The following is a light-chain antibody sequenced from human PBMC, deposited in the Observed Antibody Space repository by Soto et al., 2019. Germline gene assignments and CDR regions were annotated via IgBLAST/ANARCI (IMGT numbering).Light chain of an antibody. V-gene: IGKV3-20*01. CDR2: GAS. CDR3: QQYGSSPLYT. CDR1: QSVSSSY. Sequence: EIVLTQSPGTLSLSPGERATLSCRASQSVSSSYLAWYQQKPGQAPRLLIYGASGRATGIPDRFSGSGSGTDFTLTISRLEPEDVAVYYCQQYGSSPLYTFGQGTKLVIK. J-gene: IGKJ2*01.